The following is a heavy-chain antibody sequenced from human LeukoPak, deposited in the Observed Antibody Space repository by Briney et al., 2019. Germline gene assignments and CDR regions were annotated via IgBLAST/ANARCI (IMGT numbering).Heavy chain of an antibody. CDR3: ARLSYYDFWGGYYMGFDY. CDR2: MYYSGST. V-gene: IGHV4-39*01. J-gene: IGHJ4*02. CDR1: GGSISSSSYY. Sequence: SETLSLTCTVSGGSISSSSYYWGWIRQPQGKGLEWIGSMYYSGSTYYNPSLKSRVTISVDTSNNQFYLKLSSVSAADTAVYYCARLSYYDFWGGYYMGFDYWGQGTLVTVSS. D-gene: IGHD3-3*01.